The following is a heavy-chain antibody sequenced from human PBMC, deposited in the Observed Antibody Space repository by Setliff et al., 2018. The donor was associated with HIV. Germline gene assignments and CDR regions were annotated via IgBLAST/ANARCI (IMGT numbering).Heavy chain of an antibody. J-gene: IGHJ4*02. CDR3: ATRGRDLGFDY. CDR2: IIPILGMA. V-gene: IGHV1-69*10. CDR1: GYTFTSYY. Sequence: SVKVSCKASGYTFTSYYMHWVRQAPGQGLEWMGEIIPILGMANYAQIFQGRLTITADEYTGTAYMELSSLRSEDTAVYYCATRGRDLGFDYWGQGTLVTVSS. D-gene: IGHD1-1*01.